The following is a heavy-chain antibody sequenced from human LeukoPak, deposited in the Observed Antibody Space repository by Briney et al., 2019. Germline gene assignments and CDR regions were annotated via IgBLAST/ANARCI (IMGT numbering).Heavy chain of an antibody. D-gene: IGHD2-2*01. CDR1: GGTFSSYA. CDR2: IIPIFGTA. J-gene: IGHJ4*02. CDR3: ARPRGYCSSTSCFHFDY. V-gene: IGHV1-69*13. Sequence: GASVKVSCKASGGTFSSYAISWVRQAPGQGLEWMGGIIPIFGTANYAQKFQGRVTITAGESTSTAYMELSSLRSEDTAVYYCARPRGYCSSTSCFHFDYWGQGTLVTVSS.